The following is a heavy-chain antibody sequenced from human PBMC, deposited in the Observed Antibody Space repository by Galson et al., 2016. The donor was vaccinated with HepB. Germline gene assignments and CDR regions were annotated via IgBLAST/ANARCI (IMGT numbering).Heavy chain of an antibody. J-gene: IGHJ5*02. Sequence: SETLSLTCAVYGGSFSGSYWSWLRHSPGQGLELLGVIHHSGTANSNPSLKGQVTMSVATSKSQFSLKLMSVTATDTAVYDCAGQPVYYSNNNWFDPWGQGTLVTVSS. D-gene: IGHD4-11*01. V-gene: IGHV4-34*01. CDR3: AGQPVYYSNNNWFDP. CDR2: IHHSGTA. CDR1: GGSFSGSY.